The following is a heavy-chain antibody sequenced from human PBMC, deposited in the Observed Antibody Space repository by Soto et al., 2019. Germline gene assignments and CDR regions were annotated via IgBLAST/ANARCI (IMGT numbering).Heavy chain of an antibody. Sequence: ASVKVSCKASGYTFTSYSMHWVRQAPGQRLEWMGWINAGNGNTKYSQKFQGRVTITRDTSASTAYMELSSLRSEDTAVYYCARKWNYLYAFDIWGQGTMVTVSS. CDR1: GYTFTSYS. D-gene: IGHD1-7*01. CDR3: ARKWNYLYAFDI. J-gene: IGHJ3*02. V-gene: IGHV1-3*01. CDR2: INAGNGNT.